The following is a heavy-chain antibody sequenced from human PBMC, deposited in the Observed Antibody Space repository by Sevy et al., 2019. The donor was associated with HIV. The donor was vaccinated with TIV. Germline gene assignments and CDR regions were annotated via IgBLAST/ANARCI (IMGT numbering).Heavy chain of an antibody. Sequence: GGSLRLSCAASAFTFSDYGMHWVRQAPGKGLEWVAVISYDGSKKHYVDSVKGRFSVSRDNSKNTLFLQMNRLRVEDTAVYYCARADAHFYDNGGQDNWFDPWGQGTLVTVSS. J-gene: IGHJ5*02. D-gene: IGHD3-9*01. CDR2: ISYDGSKK. CDR1: AFTFSDYG. V-gene: IGHV3-30*03. CDR3: ARADAHFYDNGGQDNWFDP.